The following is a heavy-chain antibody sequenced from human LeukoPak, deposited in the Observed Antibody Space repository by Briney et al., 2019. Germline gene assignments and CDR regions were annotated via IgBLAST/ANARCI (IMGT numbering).Heavy chain of an antibody. CDR2: INTDTRGT. D-gene: IGHD3-16*01. J-gene: IGHJ4*02. CDR3: ARAGAYHFDN. V-gene: IGHV3-74*01. Sequence: GGSLRLSCAASGFTFSDYWMHWVRQAPGKGLVWVSIINTDTRGTYYADSVKGRFTISRDNAKNTLYLQMNSLRAEDTAAYYCARAGAYHFDNWGQGTLVTVSS. CDR1: GFTFSDYW.